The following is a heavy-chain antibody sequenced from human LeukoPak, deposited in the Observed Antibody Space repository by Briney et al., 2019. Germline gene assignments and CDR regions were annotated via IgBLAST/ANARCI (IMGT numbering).Heavy chain of an antibody. V-gene: IGHV4-39*01. Sequence: SETLSLTCTVSGGSIISSDYHWGWVRQPPGKGLEWIGTISYSGNTDYNPSLRSRVTISVDTSNNQFSLRLGSVTAADTAVYHCARHCCSSPAKRVFDIWGQRTMVTVSS. CDR1: GGSIISSDYH. D-gene: IGHD2-2*01. CDR3: ARHCCSSPAKRVFDI. J-gene: IGHJ3*02. CDR2: ISYSGNT.